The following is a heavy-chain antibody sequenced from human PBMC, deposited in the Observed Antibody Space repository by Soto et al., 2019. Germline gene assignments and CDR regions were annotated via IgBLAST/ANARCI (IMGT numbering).Heavy chain of an antibody. J-gene: IGHJ4*02. CDR2: INHSGST. D-gene: IGHD2-8*02. V-gene: IGHV4-34*01. CDR1: GGSYSGYC. CDR3: ARDKITGLFDY. Sequence: SQTLSLTCAVDGGSYSGYCWTWIRQPPGTGLEWIGEINHSGSTNYNPSLKSRVTISVDTSKNQFSLKLTSVTAADTAVYYCARDKITGLFDYWGQGTLVTVSS.